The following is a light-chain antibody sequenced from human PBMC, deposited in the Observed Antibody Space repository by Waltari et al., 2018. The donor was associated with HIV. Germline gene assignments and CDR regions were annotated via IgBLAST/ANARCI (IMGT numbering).Light chain of an antibody. J-gene: IGLJ3*02. V-gene: IGLV2-8*01. CDR3: SSYAATNTLV. CDR2: EVK. CDR1: STDVCNYNY. Sequence: QSALTQPPSASGSPGPSVTLSCTAPSTDVCNYNYVSWYQPHPGTAPKLMIYEVKQRPSGVPDLFSGSKSGNTASLTVSGLQAEDEAEYYCSSYAATNTLVFGGGTKVTVL.